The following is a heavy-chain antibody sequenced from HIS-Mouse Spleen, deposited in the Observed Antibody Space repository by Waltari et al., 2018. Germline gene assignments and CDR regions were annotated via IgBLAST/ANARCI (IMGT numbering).Heavy chain of an antibody. CDR3: AKKPPPLPVRDAFDI. D-gene: IGHD3-10*01. Sequence: AASGFTFSIYGMHWVRQAPGKGLEGGAVISYDGSNKYYADSVKGRLTISRDNSKNTLYLQMNSLRAEDTAVYYCAKKPPPLPVRDAFDIWGQGTMVTVSS. J-gene: IGHJ3*02. CDR1: GFTFSIYG. V-gene: IGHV3-30*18. CDR2: ISYDGSNK.